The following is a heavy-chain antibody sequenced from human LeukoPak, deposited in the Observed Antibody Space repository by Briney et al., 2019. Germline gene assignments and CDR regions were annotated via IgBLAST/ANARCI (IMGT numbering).Heavy chain of an antibody. J-gene: IGHJ4*02. CDR1: GFTFSSYS. Sequence: GGSLRLSCAASGFTFSSYSMNWVRQAPGKGLEWVSYISSSSSTIYYADSVKGRFTISRDNAKNSLYLQMNSLRAEDTALYYCAKDMGRGYSYGYDFDYWGQGTLVTVSS. CDR2: ISSSSSTI. V-gene: IGHV3-48*01. CDR3: AKDMGRGYSYGYDFDY. D-gene: IGHD5-18*01.